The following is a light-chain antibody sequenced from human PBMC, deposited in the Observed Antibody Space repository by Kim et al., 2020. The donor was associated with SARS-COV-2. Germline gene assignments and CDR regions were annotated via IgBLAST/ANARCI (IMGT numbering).Light chain of an antibody. CDR1: ALPKQY. J-gene: IGLJ2*01. Sequence: PGQTARITCSGDALPKQYAYWYQQKPGQAPVLVIYKDSERPSGIPERFSGSSSGTTVTLTISGVQAEDEADYYCQSADSSGTYLFGGGTQLTVL. V-gene: IGLV3-25*03. CDR3: QSADSSGTYL. CDR2: KDS.